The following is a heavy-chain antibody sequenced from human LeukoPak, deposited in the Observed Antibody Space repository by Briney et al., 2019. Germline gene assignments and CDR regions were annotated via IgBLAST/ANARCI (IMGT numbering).Heavy chain of an antibody. D-gene: IGHD5-12*01. CDR3: ARDLGGYSGYDRRYYYYYYGMDV. V-gene: IGHV3-48*02. Sequence: PGGSLRLSCAASGFTFSNYAMIWVRQAPGKGLEWVSYISSSSSTIYYADSVKGRFTISRDNAKNSLYLQMNSLRDEDTAVYYCARDLGGYSGYDRRYYYYYYGMDVWGQGTTVTVSS. CDR2: ISSSSSTI. CDR1: GFTFSNYA. J-gene: IGHJ6*02.